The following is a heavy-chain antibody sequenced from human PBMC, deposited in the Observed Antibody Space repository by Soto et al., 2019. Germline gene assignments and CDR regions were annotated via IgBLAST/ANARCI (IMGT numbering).Heavy chain of an antibody. J-gene: IGHJ6*01. V-gene: IGHV4-59*01. CDR2: IFYSGST. D-gene: IGHD6-13*01. CDR1: GGSISSYY. Sequence: SETLSLTCTVSGGSISSYYWSWIRQPPGKGLEWIGYIFYSGSTNYNPSLKSRVTISVDTSKNQFSLKLSSVTAADTAVYYCASSNIAAAGFYYYGMDVWGRGTTVTV. CDR3: ASSNIAAAGFYYYGMDV.